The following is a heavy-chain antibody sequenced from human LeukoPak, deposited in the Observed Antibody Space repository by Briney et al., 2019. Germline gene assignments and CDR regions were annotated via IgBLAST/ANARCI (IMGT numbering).Heavy chain of an antibody. CDR2: IKQDGGEK. V-gene: IGHV3-7*05. CDR1: RFTFSNYW. J-gene: IGHJ3*02. CDR3: ARDLLREGATGASEI. Sequence: GGSLRLSCAASRFTFSNYWMSWVRQAPGKGLEWVANIKQDGGEKNYVDSVKGRFTISRDNAKNSLYLQMNSLRVEDTAVYYCARDLLREGATGASEIWGQGTMVTVSS. D-gene: IGHD1-26*01.